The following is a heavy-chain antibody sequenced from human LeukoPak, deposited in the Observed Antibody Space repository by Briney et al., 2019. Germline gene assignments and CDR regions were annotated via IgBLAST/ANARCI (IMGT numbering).Heavy chain of an antibody. D-gene: IGHD1-26*01. CDR2: IYHSGST. J-gene: IGHJ4*02. Sequence: PSQTLSHTCAVSGGSISSGGYSWSWIRQPPGKGLEWIGYIYHSGSTYYNPSLKSRVTISVDRSKNQFSLKLSSVTAADTAVYYCARVGATTRAFDYWGQGTLVTVSS. V-gene: IGHV4-30-2*01. CDR1: GGSISSGGYS. CDR3: ARVGATTRAFDY.